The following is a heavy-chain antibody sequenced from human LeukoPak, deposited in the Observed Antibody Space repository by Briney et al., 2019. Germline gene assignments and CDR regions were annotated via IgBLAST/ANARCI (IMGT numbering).Heavy chain of an antibody. J-gene: IGHJ3*02. CDR2: IRYDGSNK. V-gene: IGHV3-30*02. CDR1: GSTFSSYG. CDR3: AKLSVHYDFWSGADAFDI. D-gene: IGHD3-3*01. Sequence: GGXXRLSCAASGSTFSSYGMHWVRQAPGKGLEWVAFIRYDGSNKYYADSVKGRFTISRDNSKNTLYLQMNSLRAEDTAVYYCAKLSVHYDFWSGADAFDIWGQGTMVTVSS.